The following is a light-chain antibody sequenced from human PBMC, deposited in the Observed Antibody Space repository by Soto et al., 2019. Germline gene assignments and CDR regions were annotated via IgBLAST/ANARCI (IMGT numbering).Light chain of an antibody. V-gene: IGKV3-11*01. J-gene: IGKJ5*01. Sequence: ELVFTQSPATLSLSPVERATLSCRASQFLSSYLAWYQQIPGQPPRLLIYDTSNRATGIPARFSGSRSGTDFTLTISSLEPEDFAVYFCHQRNKFGQGTRLEIK. CDR2: DTS. CDR3: HQRNK. CDR1: QFLSSY.